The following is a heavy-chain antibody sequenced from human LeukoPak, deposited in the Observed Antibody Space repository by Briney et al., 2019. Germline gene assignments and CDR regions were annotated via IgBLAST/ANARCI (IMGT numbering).Heavy chain of an antibody. Sequence: SETLSLTCTVSGYSISSAYYWGWIRPPPGQGLEWLGTISRSGSTYYNPSLKSRVTISEDTSKNHFSLSLSSVTAADTAVYYCARAPNSGSYFGWAFGIWGQGTMVTVSS. V-gene: IGHV4-38-2*02. J-gene: IGHJ3*02. CDR1: GYSISSAYY. D-gene: IGHD1-26*01. CDR3: ARAPNSGSYFGWAFGI. CDR2: ISRSGST.